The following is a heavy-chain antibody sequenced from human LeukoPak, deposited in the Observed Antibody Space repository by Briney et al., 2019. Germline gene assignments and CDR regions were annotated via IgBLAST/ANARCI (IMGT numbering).Heavy chain of an antibody. CDR1: GGSISSNY. J-gene: IGHJ6*03. V-gene: IGHV4-59*01. Sequence: SETLSLTCSASGGSISSNYWSWIRQPPGKGLGGFGSIYYSGSSNYNPSLKSRVTITIDTYKNQFSLKLRSVTAADTAVYYYARLYYYGSYDYMDVWGKGTTVTISS. CDR3: ARLYYYGSYDYMDV. CDR2: IYYSGSS. D-gene: IGHD3-10*01.